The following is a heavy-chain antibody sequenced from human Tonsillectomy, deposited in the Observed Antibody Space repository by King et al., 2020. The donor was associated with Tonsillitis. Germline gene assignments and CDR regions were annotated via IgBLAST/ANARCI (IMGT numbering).Heavy chain of an antibody. Sequence: VQLVESGGGVVQPGRSLRLSCEASGFTFSSYGMHWVRQAPGKGLEWVALISYDGSNEYYADSVKGRFTISRDNSQNTLYLQMNSLRAEDTAVYYCAKPDYGGNYGAFDFWGQGTMVTVSS. D-gene: IGHD4-23*01. CDR1: GFTFSSYG. CDR2: ISYDGSNE. CDR3: AKPDYGGNYGAFDF. J-gene: IGHJ3*01. V-gene: IGHV3-30*18.